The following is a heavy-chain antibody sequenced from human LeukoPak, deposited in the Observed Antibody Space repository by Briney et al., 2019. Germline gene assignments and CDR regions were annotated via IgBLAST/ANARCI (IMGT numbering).Heavy chain of an antibody. Sequence: SETLSLTCSVSGYSISSGYYWGWIRQPPGKGLEWIGSIDHSGSTYYNPSLQSRVAMSVDKSKNQFSLKLSSVTAAATAVYYCEGGRTSVWSPFFWGQGTLVTVSS. J-gene: IGHJ4*02. CDR1: GYSISSGYY. D-gene: IGHD3-16*01. CDR2: IDHSGST. CDR3: EGGRTSVWSPFF. V-gene: IGHV4-38-2*02.